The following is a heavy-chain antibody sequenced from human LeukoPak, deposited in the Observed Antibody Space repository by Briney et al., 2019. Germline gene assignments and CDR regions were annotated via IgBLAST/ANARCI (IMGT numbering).Heavy chain of an antibody. Sequence: GGSLRLSCAASGFTFDDYATHWVRQAPGKGLEWVSGNSWNSGSIGYADSVKGRFTISRDTAKNSLYLQMNSLRAEDTALYYCARQYSNSWSTIDYWGQGTLVTVSS. J-gene: IGHJ4*02. CDR3: ARQYSNSWSTIDY. V-gene: IGHV3-9*01. CDR1: GFTFDDYA. CDR2: NSWNSGSI. D-gene: IGHD6-13*01.